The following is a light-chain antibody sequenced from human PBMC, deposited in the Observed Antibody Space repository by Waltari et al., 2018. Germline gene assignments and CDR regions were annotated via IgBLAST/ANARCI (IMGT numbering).Light chain of an antibody. CDR3: TSFTSRSTWV. J-gene: IGLJ3*02. V-gene: IGLV2-14*01. CDR1: SSDVGAYNF. Sequence: QSALTQPVSVSESPGQSITISCTGTSSDVGAYNFVSWYQQHPGKAPKLIIYEVSNRPSGVSSRFSDSKSGNTASLTISGLQAEDEADYYCTSFTSRSTWVFGGGTKLTVL. CDR2: EVS.